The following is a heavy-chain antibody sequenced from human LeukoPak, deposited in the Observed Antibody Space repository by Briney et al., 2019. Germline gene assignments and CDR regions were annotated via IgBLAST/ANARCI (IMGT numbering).Heavy chain of an antibody. Sequence: PGGSLRLSCAGSGFTLSSNWMHWVRQAPGKGLVWVSRFYSDGSRTNYVDSVKGRFAISGDNAKHTQYLQMNSLRADDTAVYYCARSGRGGAFDIWGQGTMVTVSS. V-gene: IGHV3-74*01. CDR1: GFTLSSNW. CDR2: FYSDGSRT. CDR3: ARSGRGGAFDI. J-gene: IGHJ3*02. D-gene: IGHD1-26*01.